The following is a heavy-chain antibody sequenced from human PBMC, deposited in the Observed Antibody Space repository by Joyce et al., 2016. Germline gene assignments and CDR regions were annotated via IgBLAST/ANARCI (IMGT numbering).Heavy chain of an antibody. CDR1: GYTFTSYS. CDR3: ARDLPYDSSGYYDY. J-gene: IGHJ4*02. V-gene: IGHV1-18*01. Sequence: GQSGAEVKKPGASVKVSCKASGYTFTSYSISWVRQAPGQGLEWMGCISAYNRNRKYAQKLQGRVTMTTDTSTSTAYMELRSLRSDDTAVYYCARDLPYDSSGYYDYWGQGTLVTVSS. CDR2: ISAYNRNR. D-gene: IGHD3-22*01.